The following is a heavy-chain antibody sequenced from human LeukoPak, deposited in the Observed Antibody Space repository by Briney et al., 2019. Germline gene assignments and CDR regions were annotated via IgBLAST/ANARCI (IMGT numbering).Heavy chain of an antibody. Sequence: ASVKVSCKASGYTFTSYGFNWVRQAPGQGLEWMGWISGYNGNTNYAQKLQGRVTMTTDTSTTTAYMELRSLRSDDTAVYYCARDICGSTSCLLYYSDYWGQGTLVTVSS. CDR3: ARDICGSTSCLLYYSDY. CDR2: ISGYNGNT. J-gene: IGHJ4*02. CDR1: GYTFTSYG. D-gene: IGHD2-2*01. V-gene: IGHV1-18*01.